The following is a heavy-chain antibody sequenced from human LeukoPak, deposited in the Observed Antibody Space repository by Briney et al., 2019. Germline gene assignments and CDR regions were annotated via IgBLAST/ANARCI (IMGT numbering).Heavy chain of an antibody. D-gene: IGHD6-19*01. CDR2: IYSGGST. CDR1: GFTVSSNY. CDR3: ARSYSSGWYSIDY. J-gene: IGHJ4*02. Sequence: EGSLRLSCAASGFTVSSNYMSWVRQAPEKGLEWVSVIYSGGSTYYADSVKGRFTISRDNSKSTLYLQMNSLRAEDTAVYYCARSYSSGWYSIDYWGQGTLVTVSS. V-gene: IGHV3-53*01.